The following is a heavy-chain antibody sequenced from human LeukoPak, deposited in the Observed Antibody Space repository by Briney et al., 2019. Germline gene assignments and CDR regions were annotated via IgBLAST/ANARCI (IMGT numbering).Heavy chain of an antibody. CDR1: GFTFSSYW. V-gene: IGHV3-74*01. CDR2: INSDGSST. J-gene: IGHJ5*02. CDR3: ARGVVVEQLVPGSPPYNWFDP. D-gene: IGHD6-13*01. Sequence: GGSLRLSCVASGFTFSSYWMHWVRQAPGKGRVWVSRINSDGSSTGYADSVKGRFTISRDNAKNTLYLQMNSLRAEDTAVYYCARGVVVEQLVPGSPPYNWFDPWGQGTLVTVSS.